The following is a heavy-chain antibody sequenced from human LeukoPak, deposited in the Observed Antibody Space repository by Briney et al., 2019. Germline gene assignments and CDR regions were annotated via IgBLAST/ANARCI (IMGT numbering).Heavy chain of an antibody. V-gene: IGHV1-8*02. J-gene: IGHJ5*02. CDR1: GYTFTSYD. Sequence: ASVKVSCKASGYTFTSYDINWVRQATGQGLEWMGWMNPNSGNTGYAQKFQGRVTMTRNTSISTAYMELSSLRSEDTAVYYCARAGLLRDDILTGYYKNWFDPWGQGTLVTVSS. D-gene: IGHD3-9*01. CDR3: ARAGLLRDDILTGYYKNWFDP. CDR2: MNPNSGNT.